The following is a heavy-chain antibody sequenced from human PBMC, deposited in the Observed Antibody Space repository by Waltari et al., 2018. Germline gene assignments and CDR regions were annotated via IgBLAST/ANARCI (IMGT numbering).Heavy chain of an antibody. V-gene: IGHV1-69*01. Sequence: QVQLVQSGAEVKKPGASVKVSCKASGYTFTGYYMHWVRQAPGQGLEWMGRINPIFGTANYAQKFQGRVTITTDESTSTAYMELSSLRSEDTAVYYCARGGRYSSGWFFDYWGQGTLVTVSS. J-gene: IGHJ4*02. CDR2: INPIFGTA. CDR3: ARGGRYSSGWFFDY. CDR1: GYTFTGYY. D-gene: IGHD6-19*01.